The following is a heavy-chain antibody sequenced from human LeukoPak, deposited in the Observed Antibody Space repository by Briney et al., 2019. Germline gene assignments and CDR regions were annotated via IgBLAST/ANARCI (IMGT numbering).Heavy chain of an antibody. J-gene: IGHJ4*02. Sequence: GGSLRLSCAASGFTFSRYWMSWVRQAPGKGLEWVANIKPDGSEKYYVDSVKGRFTISRDNAKNSLYLQMNSLRAEDTAVYYCARDNSGSDPEHWARWGQGTLVIVSS. D-gene: IGHD5-12*01. CDR3: ARDNSGSDPEHWAR. V-gene: IGHV3-7*05. CDR1: GFTFSRYW. CDR2: IKPDGSEK.